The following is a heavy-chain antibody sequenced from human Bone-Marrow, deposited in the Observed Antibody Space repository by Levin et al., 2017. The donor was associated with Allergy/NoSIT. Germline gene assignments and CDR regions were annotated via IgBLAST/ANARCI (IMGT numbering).Heavy chain of an antibody. CDR1: GGSFSGYY. CDR3: ARMGGIVVVPAAMPYYFDY. V-gene: IGHV4-34*01. J-gene: IGHJ4*02. D-gene: IGHD2-2*01. CDR2: INHSGST. Sequence: PSETLSLTCAVYGGSFSGYYWSWIRQPPGKGLEWIGEINHSGSTNYNPSLKSRVTISVDTSKNQFSLKLSSVTAADTAVYYCARMGGIVVVPAAMPYYFDYWGQGTLVTVSS.